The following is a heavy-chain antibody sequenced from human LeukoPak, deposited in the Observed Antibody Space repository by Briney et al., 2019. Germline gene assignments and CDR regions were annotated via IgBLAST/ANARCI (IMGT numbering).Heavy chain of an antibody. J-gene: IGHJ4*02. CDR1: GGSIGSYH. V-gene: IGHV4-59*01. Sequence: SETLSLTCSVSGGSIGSYHWNWIRQPSGRGLEWIGIVFNNGGTKHNPSLKSRVAISVDTSKNQFALRLSSVTAADTAVYYCVASYGGYVLDYWGQGALVIVSS. CDR2: VFNNGGT. D-gene: IGHD5-12*01. CDR3: VASYGGYVLDY.